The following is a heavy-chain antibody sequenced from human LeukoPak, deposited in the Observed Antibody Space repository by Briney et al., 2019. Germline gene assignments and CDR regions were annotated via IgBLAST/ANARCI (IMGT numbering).Heavy chain of an antibody. J-gene: IGHJ4*02. CDR1: GFTFSTYG. V-gene: IGHV3-30*03. CDR3: PRTPMTNFLDS. Sequence: GGSLRLSCAASGFTFSTYGIHWVRQAPGKGLEWVAVISYDGNTEYYADSVKGRFTISRDNSQNSLFLQMNSLRTEYTAVYAKPRTPMTNFLDSWGQGTLVTVSS. CDR2: ISYDGNTE. D-gene: IGHD4-17*01.